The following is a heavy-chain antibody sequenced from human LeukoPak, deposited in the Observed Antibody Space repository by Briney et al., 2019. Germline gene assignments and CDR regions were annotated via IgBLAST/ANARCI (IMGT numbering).Heavy chain of an antibody. V-gene: IGHV4-59*01. CDR3: ARDGRAGSLFAY. Sequence: SETLSLTRPVSGGAISGYYWSWIRQPPGKGMEWVGYISYSGSTNYNPSLKSRVTISVDTSKNQFSLKLSSVTAADTAIYYCARDGRAGSLFAYWGQGTLVTVSS. CDR2: ISYSGST. D-gene: IGHD6-19*01. CDR1: GGAISGYY. J-gene: IGHJ4*02.